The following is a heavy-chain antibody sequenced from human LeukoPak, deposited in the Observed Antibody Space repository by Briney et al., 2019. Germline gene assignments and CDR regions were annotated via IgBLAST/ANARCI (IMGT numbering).Heavy chain of an antibody. D-gene: IGHD3-3*01. CDR3: AKGKRPITIFGVVINPDYYYMDV. CDR1: GFNLTNYA. Sequence: PGGSLRLSCAASGFNLTNYAMHWVRQAPGKGLEWVTLISYSGDNKYYADSVKGRFTFSRDKSKNTLYLQMNSLRPEDSAVYYCAKGKRPITIFGVVINPDYYYMDVWGKGTTVTVSS. V-gene: IGHV3-30*04. CDR2: ISYSGDNK. J-gene: IGHJ6*03.